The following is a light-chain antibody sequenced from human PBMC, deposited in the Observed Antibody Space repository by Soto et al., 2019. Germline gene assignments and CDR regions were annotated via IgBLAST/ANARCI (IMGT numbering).Light chain of an antibody. CDR2: GAS. CDR1: QSVSSSQ. CDR3: QQYDTSPHT. V-gene: IGKV3-20*01. J-gene: IGKJ2*01. Sequence: EIVLTQSPGTLSLSPGESATLSCRASQSVSSSQVAWYQQKPGQAPMLLIYGASSRATGIPDRFSGVGSETDFTLTISRLEPEDFAVYYCQQYDTSPHTFGQGTKLEIK.